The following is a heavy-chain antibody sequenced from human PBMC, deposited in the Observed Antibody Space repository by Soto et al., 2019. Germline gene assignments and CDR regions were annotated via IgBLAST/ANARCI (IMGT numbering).Heavy chain of an antibody. CDR1: GFMFGDSY. J-gene: IGHJ5*02. CDR3: ARDGGAWLDP. D-gene: IGHD3-16*01. Sequence: QVQLVESGGNLVKPGGSLRLSCVASGFMFGDSYMSWIRQAPGKGLEWLAYISGSGNTIQYADSVKGRFTVYRDNAQSSVFLEMNSVKAEDTGLYFCARDGGAWLDPWGQGTLVTVSS. CDR2: ISGSGNTI. V-gene: IGHV3-11*01.